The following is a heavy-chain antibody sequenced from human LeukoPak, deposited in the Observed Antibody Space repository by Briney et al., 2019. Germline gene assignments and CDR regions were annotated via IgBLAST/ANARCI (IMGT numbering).Heavy chain of an antibody. CDR3: ARGEAHGDL. D-gene: IGHD2-21*01. J-gene: IGHJ4*02. CDR1: GYTFTSYD. V-gene: IGHV1-8*01. CDR2: VNPNNGYT. Sequence: GASVKVSCKASGYTFTSYDISWVRQAPGQGLEWMGWVNPNNGYTGYARKFQGRVTMTRDTSTSTVYMELSSLRSEDTAVYYCARGEAHGDLWGQGTLVTVSS.